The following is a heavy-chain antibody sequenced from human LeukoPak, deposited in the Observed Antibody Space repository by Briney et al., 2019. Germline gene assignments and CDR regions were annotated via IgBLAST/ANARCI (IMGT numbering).Heavy chain of an antibody. D-gene: IGHD4-17*01. CDR1: GFTFSSYS. CDR2: ISSSSSYI. CDR3: AKDRRAFGDSPDY. J-gene: IGHJ4*02. V-gene: IGHV3-21*04. Sequence: GGSLRLSCAASGFTFSSYSMNWVRQAPGKGLEWVLSISSSSSYIYYADSVKGRFTISRDNSKNTLYLQMNSLRAEDTAVYYCAKDRRAFGDSPDYWGQGTLVTVSS.